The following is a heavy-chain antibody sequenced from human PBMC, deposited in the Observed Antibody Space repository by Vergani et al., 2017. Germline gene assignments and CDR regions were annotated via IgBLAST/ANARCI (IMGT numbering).Heavy chain of an antibody. CDR3: ARGRGMVREMYDYYYGMDV. CDR2: IKQDGSEK. V-gene: IGHV3-7*03. J-gene: IGHJ6*02. Sequence: EVQLVESGGVVVQPGGSLRLSCAASGFTFSSYWMSWVRQAPGKGLEWVANIKQDGSEKYYVDSVKGRFTITRDNAKNSLYLQMNSLRAEDTAVYYCARGRGMVREMYDYYYGMDVWGQGTTVTVSS. D-gene: IGHD3-10*01. CDR1: GFTFSSYW.